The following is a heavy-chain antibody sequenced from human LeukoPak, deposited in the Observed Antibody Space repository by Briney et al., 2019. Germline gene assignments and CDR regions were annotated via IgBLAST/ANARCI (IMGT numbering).Heavy chain of an antibody. CDR3: ARGPSSGWHYFDY. D-gene: IGHD6-19*01. J-gene: IGHJ4*02. CDR2: INSNTGDT. CDR1: GYTFNDYN. V-gene: IGHV1-2*02. Sequence: ASVKVSCKASGYTFNDYNMHWVRQAPGQGLEWMGWINSNTGDTNYPQKFQGRVTMTRDTSTSTVYMELSSLRSEDTAVYYCARGPSSGWHYFDYWGLGTLVTVSS.